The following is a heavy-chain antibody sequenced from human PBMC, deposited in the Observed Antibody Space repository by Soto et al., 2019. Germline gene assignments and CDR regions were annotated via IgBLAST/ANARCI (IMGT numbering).Heavy chain of an antibody. CDR3: ARQIYDSDTGPNFQYYFDS. CDR2: IDPSDSQT. V-gene: IGHV5-10-1*01. J-gene: IGHJ4*02. Sequence: LKISCKGSGYSFAGYWVTWVRQKPGKGLEWMGRIDPSDSQTYYSPSFRGHVTISVTKSITTVFLQWSSLRASDTAMYYCARQIYDSDTGPNFQYYFDSWGQGTPVTVSS. CDR1: GYSFAGYW. D-gene: IGHD3-22*01.